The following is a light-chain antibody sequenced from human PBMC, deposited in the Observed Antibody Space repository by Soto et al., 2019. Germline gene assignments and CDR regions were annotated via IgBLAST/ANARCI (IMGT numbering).Light chain of an antibody. CDR1: QSVSSSH. Sequence: EIVLTQSPGTLSLSPGERATLSCRASQSVSSSHLAWYQQKPGQAPRLLMYGISRRATGIPARFSGSGAGTDFTLTITSLQSEDFGVYFCQQYKDWPTTFGQGTKVDIK. CDR2: GIS. CDR3: QQYKDWPTT. V-gene: IGKV3-15*01. J-gene: IGKJ1*01.